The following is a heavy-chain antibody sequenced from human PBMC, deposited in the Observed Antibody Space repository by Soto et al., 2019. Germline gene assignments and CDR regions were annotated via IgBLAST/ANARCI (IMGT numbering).Heavy chain of an antibody. CDR2: IYYSGST. J-gene: IGHJ3*02. Sequence: PEETLSLTCTVSGGSISSYYWSWIRQPPGKGLEWIGYIYYSGSTNYNPSLKSRVTISVDTSKNQFSLKLSSVTAADTAVYYCARVELGATDAFDIWGQGTMVTVSS. CDR1: GGSISSYY. D-gene: IGHD5-12*01. V-gene: IGHV4-59*01. CDR3: ARVELGATDAFDI.